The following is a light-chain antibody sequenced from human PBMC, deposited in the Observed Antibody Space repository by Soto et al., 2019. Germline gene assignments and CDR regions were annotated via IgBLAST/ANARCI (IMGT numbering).Light chain of an antibody. Sequence: QSALTQPASVSGSPGQSITISCTGTSSDVGGYNYVSWYQQHPGKAPKLMIYDVSNRPSGVSNRFSGSKSGNTASLTISGLQAEDEADYYCSSYTRSRFNVFGTGTKVTVL. V-gene: IGLV2-14*01. CDR1: SSDVGGYNY. CDR3: SSYTRSRFNV. CDR2: DVS. J-gene: IGLJ1*01.